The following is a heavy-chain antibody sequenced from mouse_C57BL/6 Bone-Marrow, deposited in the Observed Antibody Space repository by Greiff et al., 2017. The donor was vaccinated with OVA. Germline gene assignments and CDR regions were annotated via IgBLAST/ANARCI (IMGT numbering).Heavy chain of an antibody. J-gene: IGHJ1*03. V-gene: IGHV5-12*01. D-gene: IGHD1-1*01. Sequence: EVKVEESGGGLVQPGGSLKLSCAASGFTFSDYYMYWVRQTPEKRLEWVAYISNGGGSTYYPDTVKGRFTISRDNAKNTLYLQMSRLKSEDTAMYYCARHEDYGSSHWYFDVWGTGTTVTVSS. CDR2: ISNGGGST. CDR3: ARHEDYGSSHWYFDV. CDR1: GFTFSDYY.